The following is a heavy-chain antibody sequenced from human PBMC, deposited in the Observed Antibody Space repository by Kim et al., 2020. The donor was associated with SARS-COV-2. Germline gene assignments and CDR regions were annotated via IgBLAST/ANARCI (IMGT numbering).Heavy chain of an antibody. V-gene: IGHV3-33*01. CDR3: ASGGWDY. Sequence: GNNKYSADSGKGRFTISRDNSKMTLYLQISSQRAGDTAMYYCASGGWDYWGQGTLVTVSS. J-gene: IGHJ4*02. D-gene: IGHD3-16*01. CDR2: GNNK.